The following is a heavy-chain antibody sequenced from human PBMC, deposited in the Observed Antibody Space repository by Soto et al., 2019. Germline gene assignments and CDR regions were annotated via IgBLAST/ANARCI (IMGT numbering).Heavy chain of an antibody. CDR3: AKGGSGWYPSYYGMDV. D-gene: IGHD6-19*01. J-gene: IGHJ6*02. V-gene: IGHV3-23*01. Sequence: PGGSLRLSCAASGFTFSSYAMSWVRQAPGKGLEWVSTIRGSGGSTYYADSVKGRFTISRDNSKNTLYLQMNSLRAEDTAVYYCAKGGSGWYPSYYGMDVWGQGTTVTVSS. CDR2: IRGSGGST. CDR1: GFTFSSYA.